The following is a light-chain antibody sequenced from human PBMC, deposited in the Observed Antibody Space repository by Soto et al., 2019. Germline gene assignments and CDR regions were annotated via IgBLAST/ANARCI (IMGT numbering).Light chain of an antibody. V-gene: IGLV2-14*01. CDR2: EVS. J-gene: IGLJ3*02. Sequence: QSALTQPASVSGSPGQSITISCIGTSSDVGGYNYVSWYQQHPGKAPKLMIYEVSNRPSGVSNRFSGSKSGNTASLTISGLQAEDEADYYCSSYTSSYTEVFGGGTKVTVL. CDR3: SSYTSSYTEV. CDR1: SSDVGGYNY.